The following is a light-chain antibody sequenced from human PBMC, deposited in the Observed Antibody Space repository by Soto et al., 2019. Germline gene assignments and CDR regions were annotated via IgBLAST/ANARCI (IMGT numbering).Light chain of an antibody. CDR1: HDVSVS. CDR3: QHRSNWPQEIT. CDR2: EAS. J-gene: IGKJ5*01. Sequence: EIVLTQSPYTLSLSPGEGATLSCRAGHDVSVSLVWYRQRPGQSPRLLIHEASNRATGISARLSGSGSGTDFTLTISRLETEDFAVYYCQHRSNWPQEITFGQGTRLEIK. V-gene: IGKV3-11*01.